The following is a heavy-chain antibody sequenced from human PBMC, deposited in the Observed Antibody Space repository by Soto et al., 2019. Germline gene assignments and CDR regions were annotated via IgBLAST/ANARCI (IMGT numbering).Heavy chain of an antibody. CDR1: GGSISSGDYY. CDR2: IYYSGST. V-gene: IGHV4-30-4*01. D-gene: IGHD3-10*01. CDR3: ARWWFGEFFDY. J-gene: IGHJ4*02. Sequence: QVQLQESGPGLVKPSQTLSLTCTVSGGSISSGDYYWSWIRQPPGKGLEWIGYIYYSGSTYYNPSLTRRVTISVDTSKHQFSLKLSSVTAADTAVYYCARWWFGEFFDYWGQGTLVTVSS.